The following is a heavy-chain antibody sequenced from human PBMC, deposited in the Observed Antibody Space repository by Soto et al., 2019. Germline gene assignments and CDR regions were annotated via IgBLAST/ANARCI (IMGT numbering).Heavy chain of an antibody. V-gene: IGHV4-30-4*01. J-gene: IGHJ6*02. Sequence: SETLSLTCTVSGDSISSGNKYWSWIRQAPGKGLEWIGYTFSSGTTYYNPSLKSRLTMSLDTSQNQFSLRLAPVTDADSAVYYCARVPSPFDYYYAMDVWGQGTTVTVSS. CDR1: GDSISSGNKY. CDR3: ARVPSPFDYYYAMDV. D-gene: IGHD3-16*01. CDR2: TFSSGTT.